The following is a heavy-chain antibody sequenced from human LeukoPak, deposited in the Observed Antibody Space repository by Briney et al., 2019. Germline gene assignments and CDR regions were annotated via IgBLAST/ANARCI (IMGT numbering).Heavy chain of an antibody. J-gene: IGHJ4*02. V-gene: IGHV5-51*01. CDR1: GYSFTTYW. D-gene: IGHD3-22*01. CDR2: IYPGDSDT. CDR3: AVNYGSSSYSYDY. Sequence: TGASLKISCKASGYSFTTYWIAWVRPMPGKGLEWMGSIYPGDSDTKYSPSFQGQVTISADKSITTAYLQWSSLKASATAIYYCAVNYGSSSYSYDYWGQGILVTVSS.